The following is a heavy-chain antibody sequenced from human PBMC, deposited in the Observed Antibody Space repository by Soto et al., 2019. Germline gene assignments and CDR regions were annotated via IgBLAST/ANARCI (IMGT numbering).Heavy chain of an antibody. D-gene: IGHD6-19*01. CDR2: ISHDGINK. V-gene: IGHV3-30-3*01. CDR1: GFSFSSHA. Sequence: QVRLVESGGGVVQPGRSLRLSCTASGFSFSSHAMYWFRQPPGKGLEWVAVISHDGINKHYADSVKGRVTVSRDNSNHSLDLQLNSLRGEDTAMYYCARDMYSSDYFVKWFEPWGQGTLVTVSS. CDR3: ARDMYSSDYFVKWFEP. J-gene: IGHJ5*02.